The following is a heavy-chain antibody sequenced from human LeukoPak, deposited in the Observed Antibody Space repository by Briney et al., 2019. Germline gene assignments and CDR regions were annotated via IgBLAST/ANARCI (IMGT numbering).Heavy chain of an antibody. CDR2: ISSSSSYI. Sequence: PGGSLRPSCAASGFTFSSYSMNWVRQAPGKGLEWVSSISSSSSYIYYADSVKGRFTISRDNAKNSLYLQMNSLRAEDTAVYYCARDLGGSYYSAFDIWGQGTMVTVSS. CDR1: GFTFSSYS. J-gene: IGHJ3*02. D-gene: IGHD1-26*01. V-gene: IGHV3-21*01. CDR3: ARDLGGSYYSAFDI.